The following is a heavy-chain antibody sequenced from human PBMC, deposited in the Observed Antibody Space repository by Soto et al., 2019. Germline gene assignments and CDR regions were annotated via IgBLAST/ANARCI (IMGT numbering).Heavy chain of an antibody. J-gene: IGHJ5*02. CDR2: ISAYDGKT. V-gene: IGHV1-18*01. CDR1: VYNFNIYG. D-gene: IGHD3-10*01. CDR3: ARDPQEYWTSYWFDP. Sequence: ASVTVSCKASVYNFNIYGINWVRQAPGQGLELMGWISAYDGKTTYAEKFQGRVTMTTDAATSTAYMELRRLRYDDTAVYYCARDPQEYWTSYWFDPWGQGTLVTVS.